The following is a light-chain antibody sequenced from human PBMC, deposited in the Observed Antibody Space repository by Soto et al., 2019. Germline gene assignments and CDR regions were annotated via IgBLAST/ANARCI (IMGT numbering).Light chain of an antibody. CDR1: QSVTNSY. V-gene: IGKV3-20*01. J-gene: IGKJ3*01. CDR3: QQYGSSPFT. Sequence: EIVLTQSPGTLSLSPGEGATLSCRASQSVTNSYLAWYQQKPGQAPRLLIYGASSRATGIPDRFSGSGSGTDFTLSINRLEPEDFAVYYCQQYGSSPFTFGPGTKVAVK. CDR2: GAS.